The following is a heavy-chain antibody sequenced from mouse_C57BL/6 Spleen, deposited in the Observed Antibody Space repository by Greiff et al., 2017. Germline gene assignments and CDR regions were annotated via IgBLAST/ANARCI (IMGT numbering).Heavy chain of an antibody. CDR3: AREDDDDGAWFAY. V-gene: IGHV3-6*01. D-gene: IGHD2-4*01. Sequence: EVQVVESGPGLVKPSQSLSLSCSVTGYSITSGYYWNWIRQFPGNKLEWMGYISYDGSNNYNPSLKNQISITRDTSKNQFFLKLNSVTTEDTATYYCAREDDDDGAWFAYWGQGTLVTVSA. CDR1: GYSITSGYY. CDR2: ISYDGSN. J-gene: IGHJ3*01.